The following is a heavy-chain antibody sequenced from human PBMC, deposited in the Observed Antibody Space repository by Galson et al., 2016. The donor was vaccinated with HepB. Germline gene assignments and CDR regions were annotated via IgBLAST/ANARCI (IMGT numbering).Heavy chain of an antibody. D-gene: IGHD3-22*01. Sequence: SETLSLTCTVSGGSVSSGDFYWNWIRQPPGRGLEWIGFIYFTGTTNYNPSLERRVTMSVDTSKNQFSLNLNSVTAADTAIYYCARVPIVVSASYSDYWGLGTLVTVSS. CDR2: IYFTGTT. J-gene: IGHJ4*02. V-gene: IGHV4-61*08. CDR3: ARVPIVVSASYSDY. CDR1: GGSVSSGDFY.